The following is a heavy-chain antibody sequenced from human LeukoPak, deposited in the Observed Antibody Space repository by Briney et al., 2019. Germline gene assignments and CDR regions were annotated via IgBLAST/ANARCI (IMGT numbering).Heavy chain of an antibody. J-gene: IGHJ5*02. Sequence: SVKVSCKASGFTFTSHDYNWVRQAPGQGLEWMGGIIPIFGTANYAQKFQGRVTITADESTSTAYMELSSLRSEDTAVYYCARDGGYSYGYAPWGQGTLVTVSS. CDR1: GFTFTSHD. CDR2: IIPIFGTA. CDR3: ARDGGYSYGYAP. V-gene: IGHV1-69*13. D-gene: IGHD5-18*01.